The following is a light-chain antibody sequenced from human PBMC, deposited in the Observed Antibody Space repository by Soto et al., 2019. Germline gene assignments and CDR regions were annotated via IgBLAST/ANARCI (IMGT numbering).Light chain of an antibody. CDR3: QQTYRSLPIT. CDR2: AAS. CDR1: QTIYSN. Sequence: DIQMTQSPSSLSASVGDRVTITCRASQTIYSNLNWYQQKPGKAPNLLIYAASSLESGVPARFSGSGSGTHFTLTITGLQPEDFATYYCQQTYRSLPITFGQGTRLEIK. V-gene: IGKV1-39*01. J-gene: IGKJ5*01.